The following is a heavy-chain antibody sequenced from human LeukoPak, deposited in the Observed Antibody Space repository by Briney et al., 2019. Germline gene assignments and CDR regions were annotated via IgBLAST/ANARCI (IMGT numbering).Heavy chain of an antibody. CDR2: DYCGGNT. D-gene: IGHD1-1*01. V-gene: IGHV4-61*01. CDR3: ARVNINNWHSCDY. J-gene: IGHJ4*02. Sequence: SETLSLTCTVSGFSVTTDSYCWGWIRQPPGKGLEWIGYDYCGGNTNYDPSLKRRVTISVDTSKNQFSLTLTSVTAADTAVYFCARVNINNWHSCDYWGQGTLVTVSS. CDR1: GFSVTTDSYC.